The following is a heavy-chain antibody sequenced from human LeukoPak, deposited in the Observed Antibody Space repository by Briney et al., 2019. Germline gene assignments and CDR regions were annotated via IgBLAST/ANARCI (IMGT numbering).Heavy chain of an antibody. CDR3: TTDPDDSSGFDYDI. Sequence: GSLRLSCAASGFTFSNAWMNWVRQAPGKGLEWVGRIKSKTDGGTTDYAAPVKGRFTISRDDSKNTLYLQMNSLKTEDTAVYYCTTDPDDSSGFDYDIWGQGTMVTVSS. CDR1: GFTFSNAW. J-gene: IGHJ3*02. D-gene: IGHD3-22*01. V-gene: IGHV3-15*07. CDR2: IKSKTDGGTT.